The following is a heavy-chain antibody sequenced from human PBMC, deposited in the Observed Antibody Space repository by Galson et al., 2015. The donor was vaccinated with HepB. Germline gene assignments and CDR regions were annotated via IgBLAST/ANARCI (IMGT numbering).Heavy chain of an antibody. CDR2: INAGNGNT. CDR1: GYTFTSYA. V-gene: IGHV1-3*01. Sequence: SVKVSCKASGYTFTSYAMNWVRQAPGQRLEWMGWINAGNGNTKYSQKFQGRVTITRDTSASTAYMELSSLRSEDTAVYYCARELVSLATVTTVWFDPWGQGTLVTVSS. D-gene: IGHD4-11*01. CDR3: ARELVSLATVTTVWFDP. J-gene: IGHJ5*02.